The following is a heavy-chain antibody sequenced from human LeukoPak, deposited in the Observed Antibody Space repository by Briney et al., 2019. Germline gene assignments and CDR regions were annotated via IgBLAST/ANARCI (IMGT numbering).Heavy chain of an antibody. CDR3: ARGGSYCSSTRCYDTLGYFDL. Sequence: GRSLRLSCAASGFTFDDYAMHWVRQAPGKGLEWVSGISWNSVNIDYAGSVKGRFTISRDNAKNSPYLQMNSLRAEDTAVYYCARGGSYCSSTRCYDTLGYFDLWGRGTLVTVSS. J-gene: IGHJ2*01. D-gene: IGHD2-2*01. CDR2: ISWNSVNI. V-gene: IGHV3-9*01. CDR1: GFTFDDYA.